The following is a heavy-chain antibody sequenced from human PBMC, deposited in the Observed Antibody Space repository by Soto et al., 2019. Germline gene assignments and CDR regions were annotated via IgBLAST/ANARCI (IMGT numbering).Heavy chain of an antibody. V-gene: IGHV1-58*01. CDR3: AAGKGYSYGYGSY. D-gene: IGHD5-18*01. CDR2: IVVGSGST. CDR1: GFTFTNSA. J-gene: IGHJ4*02. Sequence: SVKVSCKASGFTFTNSAVQWVRQARGQRLEWIGWIVVGSGSTDYAQKFQERVTLTRDMSTSTAYMELSSLRSEETAVYYCAAGKGYSYGYGSYWGQGTLVTVSS.